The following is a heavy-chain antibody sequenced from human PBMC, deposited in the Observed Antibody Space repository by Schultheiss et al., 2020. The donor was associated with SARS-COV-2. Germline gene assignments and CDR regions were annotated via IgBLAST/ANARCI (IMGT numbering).Heavy chain of an antibody. CDR1: DGSFSDYY. CDR2: IDHSGGT. Sequence: SETSLTCAVSDGSFSDYYWTWIRQPPGKGLEWIGEIDHSGGTNYNPSLKSRVTILVDTSKNHLSLNLTSVTAADTAVYFCARQIKVGSYYNSATLSFIWGRGTLVTVSS. CDR3: ARQIKVGSYYNSATLSFI. J-gene: IGHJ4*02. D-gene: IGHD5-24*01. V-gene: IGHV4-34*01.